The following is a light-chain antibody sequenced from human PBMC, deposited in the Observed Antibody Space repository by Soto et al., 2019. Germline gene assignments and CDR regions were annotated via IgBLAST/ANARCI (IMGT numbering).Light chain of an antibody. V-gene: IGLV2-14*01. CDR2: DVS. J-gene: IGLJ2*01. CDR1: SSDVGGYNY. Sequence: QSALTQPASVSGSPGQSITISCTGTSSDVGGYNYVSWHQQHPGKVPKLMIYDVSNRPSGVSNRFSGSKSGNTASLTISGLQAEDEADYYCSSFTTSSTVVFGGGTKLTVL. CDR3: SSFTTSSTVV.